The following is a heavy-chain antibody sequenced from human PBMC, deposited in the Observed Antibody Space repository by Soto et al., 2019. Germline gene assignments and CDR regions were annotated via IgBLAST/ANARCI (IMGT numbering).Heavy chain of an antibody. CDR2: IYYSAST. J-gene: IGHJ5*02. CDR1: GGSISSGGYY. D-gene: IGHD3-10*01. Sequence: SETLSLTCTVSGGSISSGGYYWSWIRQHPGKGLEWIGYIYYSASTYYNPSLKSRVTISVDTSKNQFSLKLSSVTAADTAVYYCARLSITNWFDPWGQGTQVTVSS. CDR3: ARLSITNWFDP. V-gene: IGHV4-31*03.